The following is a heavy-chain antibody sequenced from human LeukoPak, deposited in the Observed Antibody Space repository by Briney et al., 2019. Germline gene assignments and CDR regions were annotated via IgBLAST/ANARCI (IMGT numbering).Heavy chain of an antibody. CDR1: GFSLSTSGMC. CDR3: ARILEGHYYGMDV. V-gene: IGHV2-70*11. Sequence: SGPALVKPTQTLTLTCTFSGFSLSTSGMCVNWIRQPPGKALEWLARIDWDDDKCYSTSLKNRLTISKDTSKNQVVLTMTNVDPVDTATYYCARILEGHYYGMDVWGQGTTVTVSS. CDR2: IDWDDDK. J-gene: IGHJ6*02.